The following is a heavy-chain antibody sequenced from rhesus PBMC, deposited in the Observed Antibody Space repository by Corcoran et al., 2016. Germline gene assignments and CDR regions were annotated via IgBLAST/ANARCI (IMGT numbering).Heavy chain of an antibody. CDR2: ISYDGSKN. CDR3: ARKNNWNYWESYGLDS. V-gene: IGHV3-54*02. D-gene: IGHD1-26*01. J-gene: IGHJ6*01. CDR1: GFTFSSYG. Sequence: EVQLVESGGGLVQPGGSLRLSCAASGFTFSSYGTHWVRQAPGKGLEWVAIISYDGSKNYYADSMTDRFTISRDNSKTMLYLQMNNLKLEDTAVYYCARKNNWNYWESYGLDSWGQGVVVTVSS.